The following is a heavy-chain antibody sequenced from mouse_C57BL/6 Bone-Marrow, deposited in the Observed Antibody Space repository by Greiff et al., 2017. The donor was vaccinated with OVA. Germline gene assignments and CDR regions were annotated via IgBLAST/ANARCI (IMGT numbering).Heavy chain of an antibody. J-gene: IGHJ3*01. CDR2: INPGSGGT. Sequence: QVQLQQSGAELVRPGTSVKVSCKASGYAFTNYLIEWVKQRPGQGLEWIGVINPGSGGTNYNEKLKGKATLTADKSSSTAYMQLSSLTSEDSAVYFCARPLIYYDYAGFAYWGQGTLVTVSA. CDR1: GYAFTNYL. V-gene: IGHV1-54*01. CDR3: ARPLIYYDYAGFAY. D-gene: IGHD2-4*01.